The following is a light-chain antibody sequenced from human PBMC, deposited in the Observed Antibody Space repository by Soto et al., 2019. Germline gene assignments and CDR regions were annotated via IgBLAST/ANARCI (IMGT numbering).Light chain of an antibody. V-gene: IGKV2-30*02. J-gene: IGKJ4*01. Sequence: DLVLTQSPLSLPVTLGQPASISCRSSQSLAHSDGNTYLNWFHQRPGQSPRRLIYEASKRDSGVPDRFSGSGSGSDFTLKISRVEPEDVGVYYCMEVTHWPNPFGGGTKVELK. CDR1: QSLAHSDGNTY. CDR3: MEVTHWPNP. CDR2: EAS.